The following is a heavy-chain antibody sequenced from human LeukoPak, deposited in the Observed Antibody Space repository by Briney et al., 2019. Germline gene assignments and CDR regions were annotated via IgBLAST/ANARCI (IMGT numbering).Heavy chain of an antibody. CDR2: IYYSGST. D-gene: IGHD3-16*02. J-gene: IGHJ5*02. V-gene: IGHV4-39*07. Sequence: PSETLSLTCTVSGGSISSSSYYWGWIRQPPGKGLEWIGSIYYSGSTYYNPSLKSRVTISVDTSKNQFSLKLSSVTAADTAVYYCARAYYDYVWGSYRPRGNWFDPWGQGTLVTVS. CDR3: ARAYYDYVWGSYRPRGNWFDP. CDR1: GGSISSSSYY.